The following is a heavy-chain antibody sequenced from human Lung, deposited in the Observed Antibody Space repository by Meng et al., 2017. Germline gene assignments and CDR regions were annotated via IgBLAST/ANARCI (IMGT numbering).Heavy chain of an antibody. V-gene: IGHV3-30*01. D-gene: IGHD4-17*01. J-gene: IGHJ4*02. CDR1: GFTFSRNA. CDR3: ARNNYGDYYFDY. Sequence: QVQLVESGGGVGQPGRSLRLSCAASGFTFSRNAMHWVRQAPGKGLEWVAAISYDGSNQHYADSVKGRFTISRDNSENTLYLQMNSLRAEDTAVYYCARNNYGDYYFDYWGQGTLVTVSS. CDR2: ISYDGSNQ.